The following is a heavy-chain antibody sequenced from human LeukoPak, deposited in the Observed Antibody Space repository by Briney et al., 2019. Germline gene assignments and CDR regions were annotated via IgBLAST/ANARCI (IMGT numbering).Heavy chain of an antibody. D-gene: IGHD3-22*01. CDR1: GYTFTCYY. J-gene: IGHJ4*02. CDR3: ARGKPIAYYYDSSGQRGDY. CDR2: INPNSGGT. V-gene: IGHV1-2*06. Sequence: ASVKVSCKASGYTFTCYYMHWVRQAPGQGLEWMGRINPNSGGTNYAQKFQGRVTMTRDTSISAAYMELSRLRSDDAAVYYCARGKPIAYYYDSSGQRGDYWGQGTLVTVSS.